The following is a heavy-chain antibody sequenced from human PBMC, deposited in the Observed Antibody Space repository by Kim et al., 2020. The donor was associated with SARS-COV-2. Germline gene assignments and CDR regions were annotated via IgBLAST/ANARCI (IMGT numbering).Heavy chain of an antibody. V-gene: IGHV4-39*01. CDR2: ISYSGTP. D-gene: IGHD3-3*01. J-gene: IGHJ4*02. Sequence: SETLSLSCTVSGGSISGKSYYWGWIRQSPGKGLEWIGSISYSGTPYYSPSLKSRVTISADTSKTHFSLKMTSVTAADTAVYYCARQGYDVVSGSFERDFWGQGTLVSVSA. CDR3: ARQGYDVVSGSFERDF. CDR1: GGSISGKSYY.